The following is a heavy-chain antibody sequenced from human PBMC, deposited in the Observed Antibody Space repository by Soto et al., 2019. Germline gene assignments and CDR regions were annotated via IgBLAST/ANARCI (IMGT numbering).Heavy chain of an antibody. CDR1: GFTFSSYA. Sequence: EVQLLESGGGLVQPGGSLRLSCAASGFTFSSYAMSWVRQAPGKGLEWVSAVGGSGSSTYYADSVKGRFTISRDNSKNTLYLAMNSLRAEDTAVYYCAHHQRTTARQLGYFDYWGQGTLVTVSS. V-gene: IGHV3-23*01. D-gene: IGHD6-6*01. J-gene: IGHJ4*02. CDR2: VGGSGSST. CDR3: AHHQRTTARQLGYFDY.